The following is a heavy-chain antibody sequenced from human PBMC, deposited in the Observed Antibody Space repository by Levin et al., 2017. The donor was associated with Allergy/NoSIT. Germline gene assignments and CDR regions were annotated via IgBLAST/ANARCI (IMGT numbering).Heavy chain of an antibody. CDR3: AKDGTGWSFYDS. J-gene: IGHJ4*02. D-gene: IGHD6-19*01. CDR2: ISSNGRGA. V-gene: IGHV3-64D*09. Sequence: SCSASGFVFSAYVLHWVRQAPGKGLEYVSGISSNGRGAYYADSVKGRFSISRDNSKNTLFLQMTSLRPEDTAVYYCAKDGTGWSFYDSWGQGSLVTVTS. CDR1: GFVFSAYV.